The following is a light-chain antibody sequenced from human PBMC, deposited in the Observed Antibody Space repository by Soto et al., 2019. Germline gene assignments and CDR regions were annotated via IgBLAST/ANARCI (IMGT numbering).Light chain of an antibody. CDR1: QTVRSSY. V-gene: IGKV3-20*01. CDR2: GAS. J-gene: IGKJ1*01. Sequence: EIVLTQSPGTLSLSPGERGTLSCRASQTVRSSYLTWYQQKPGQAPRLLIYGASSRATGIPDRFSGSGSGTDFNLTISRLEPEDFAVYYCQQYGSSPPTFGQGTKVEIK. CDR3: QQYGSSPPT.